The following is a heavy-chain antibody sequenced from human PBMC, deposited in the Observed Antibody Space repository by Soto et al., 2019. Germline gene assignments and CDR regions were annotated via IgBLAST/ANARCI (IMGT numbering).Heavy chain of an antibody. D-gene: IGHD6-13*01. CDR2: INPNNGVT. CDR3: AGDSKYSSSALMDP. CDR1: GYTFTEYY. V-gene: IGHV1-2*02. Sequence: GASVKVSCKTSGYTFTEYYVFWVRQAPGQGLEWMGWINPNNGVTKYAQRFLGRVTMTRDTSISTAYMEVSRLGSDDTAVYFCAGDSKYSSSALMDPWGQGTLVTVSS. J-gene: IGHJ5*02.